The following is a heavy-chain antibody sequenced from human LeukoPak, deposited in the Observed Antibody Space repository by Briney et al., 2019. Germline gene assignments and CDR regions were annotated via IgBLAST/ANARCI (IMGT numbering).Heavy chain of an antibody. Sequence: SETLSLTCTVSGGSISSGGYYWSWIRQHPGKGLEWIGYIYYSGGTYYNPSLKSRVTISVDTSKNQSSLKLSSVTAADTAVYYCASTGRDSSGYSVIGLGYWGQGTLVTVSS. J-gene: IGHJ4*02. CDR1: GGSISSGGYY. D-gene: IGHD3-22*01. CDR3: ASTGRDSSGYSVIGLGY. CDR2: IYYSGGT. V-gene: IGHV4-31*03.